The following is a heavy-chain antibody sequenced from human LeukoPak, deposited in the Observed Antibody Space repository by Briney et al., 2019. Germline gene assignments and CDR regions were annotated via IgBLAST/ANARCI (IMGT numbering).Heavy chain of an antibody. CDR1: GFTFSSYE. J-gene: IGHJ2*01. Sequence: GGSLRLSCAASGFTFSSYEMNWVRQAPGKGLEWVSYISSSGSTIYYADSVKGRFTISRDNAKNSLYLQMNTLRAEDTAVYFCAREEHYRRYFALWGRGTLVTVSS. D-gene: IGHD3-16*02. CDR3: AREEHYRRYFAL. CDR2: ISSSGSTI. V-gene: IGHV3-48*03.